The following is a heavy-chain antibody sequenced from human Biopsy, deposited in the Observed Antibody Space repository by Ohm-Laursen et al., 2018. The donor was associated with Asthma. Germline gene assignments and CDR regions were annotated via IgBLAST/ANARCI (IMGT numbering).Heavy chain of an antibody. CDR3: ARLAYYDRSGTHYFDH. D-gene: IGHD3-22*01. V-gene: IGHV3-11*01. Sequence: SLRLSCTASGFTLSDYYMTWIRQAPGKGLEWVSYIDKSSNSIYYGDSVKGRFTISRDNAKNLLYLQMSSLRADDTAVYFCARLAYYDRSGTHYFDHWGQGNLVTVSS. CDR1: GFTLSDYY. CDR2: IDKSSNSI. J-gene: IGHJ4*02.